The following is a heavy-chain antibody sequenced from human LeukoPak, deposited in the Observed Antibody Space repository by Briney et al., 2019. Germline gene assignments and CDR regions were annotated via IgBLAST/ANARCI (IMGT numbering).Heavy chain of an antibody. Sequence: GGSLRLSCAASGFTFSTYDVSWVRQAPGRGLEWVSAISGSGGSTYYAGSVKGRFTISRDNSKNMLYLQMNSLRAEDTAVYYCASNGAITMLTWFDPWGQGTLVTVSS. CDR2: ISGSGGST. D-gene: IGHD3-10*02. V-gene: IGHV3-23*01. CDR3: ASNGAITMLTWFDP. J-gene: IGHJ5*02. CDR1: GFTFSTYD.